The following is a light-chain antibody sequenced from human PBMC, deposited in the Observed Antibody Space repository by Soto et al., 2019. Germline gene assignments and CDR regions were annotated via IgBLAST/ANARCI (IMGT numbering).Light chain of an antibody. V-gene: IGKV3-11*01. CDR3: QQYSSSPIT. Sequence: EIVLTQSPATLSLSPGERATLTCRVSQSVGSSLAWYQQKPGQAPRLLIYDASNRATGIPARFSGSGSGTDFTLTISRLEPEDFAVYYCQQYSSSPITFGQGTRLEIK. J-gene: IGKJ5*01. CDR1: QSVGSS. CDR2: DAS.